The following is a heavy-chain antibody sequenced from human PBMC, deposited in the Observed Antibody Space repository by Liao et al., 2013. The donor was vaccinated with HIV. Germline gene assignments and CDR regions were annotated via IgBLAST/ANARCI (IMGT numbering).Heavy chain of an antibody. CDR1: GGSISSYY. V-gene: IGHV4-59*08. Sequence: QVQLQESGPGLVKPSETLSLTCTVSGGSISSYYWSWIRQPAGKGLEWIGYIYYSGSTYYNPSLKSRVTISVDTSKNQFSLKLSSVTAADTAVYYCASKSPYYFDYWGQGTLVTVSS. CDR3: ASKSPYYFDY. CDR2: IYYSGST. J-gene: IGHJ4*02.